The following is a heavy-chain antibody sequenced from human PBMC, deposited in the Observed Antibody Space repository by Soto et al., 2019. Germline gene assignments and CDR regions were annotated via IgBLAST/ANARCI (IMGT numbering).Heavy chain of an antibody. CDR2: IYYSGST. CDR3: ARENDFWSGRDAFDI. Sequence: SETLSLTCTVSGGSISSYYWSWIRQPPGKGLEWIGYIYYSGSTNYNPSLKSRVTISVDTSKNQFSLKLSSVTAADTAVYYCARENDFWSGRDAFDIWGQGTMVTVSS. J-gene: IGHJ3*02. CDR1: GGSISSYY. V-gene: IGHV4-59*01. D-gene: IGHD3-3*01.